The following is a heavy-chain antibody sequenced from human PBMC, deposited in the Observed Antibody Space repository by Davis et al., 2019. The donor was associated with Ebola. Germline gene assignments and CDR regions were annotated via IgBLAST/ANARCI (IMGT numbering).Heavy chain of an antibody. CDR2: INAGNGNT. J-gene: IGHJ6*02. Sequence: ASVKVSCKASGYTFTSYAMHWVRQAPGQRLEWMGWINAGNGNTKYSQKFQGRVTMTRDTSTSTVYMELSSLRSEDTAVYYCASSYSSVLPNVWGQGTTVTVSS. CDR3: ASSYSSVLPNV. V-gene: IGHV1-3*01. CDR1: GYTFTSYA. D-gene: IGHD6-19*01.